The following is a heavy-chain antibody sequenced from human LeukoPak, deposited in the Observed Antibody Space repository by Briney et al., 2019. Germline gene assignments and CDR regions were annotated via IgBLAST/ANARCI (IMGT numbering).Heavy chain of an antibody. CDR1: GGSIGSYY. V-gene: IGHV4-59*01. D-gene: IGHD5-18*01. J-gene: IGHJ2*01. CDR2: IYYSGST. Sequence: SETLSLTCTVSGGSIGSYYWSWIRQPPGKGLEWIGYIYYSGSTNYNPSLKSRVTISVDTSKNQFSLKLSSVTAADTAVYYCARDPYSYGYWYFDLWGRGTLVTVSS. CDR3: ARDPYSYGYWYFDL.